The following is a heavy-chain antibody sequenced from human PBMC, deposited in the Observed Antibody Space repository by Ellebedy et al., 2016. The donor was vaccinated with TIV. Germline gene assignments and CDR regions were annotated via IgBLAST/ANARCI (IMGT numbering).Heavy chain of an antibody. D-gene: IGHD3-10*01. V-gene: IGHV3-23*01. CDR2: ISGSGGST. J-gene: IGHJ6*02. CDR1: GFTFSSYA. CDR3: AKSGLLLWFGELWSDYYGMDV. Sequence: GESLKISCAASGFTFSSYAMSWVRQAPGKGLEWVSAISGSGGSTYYADSVKGRFTISRDNSKNTLYLQMNSLRAEDTAVYYCAKSGLLLWFGELWSDYYGMDVWGQGTTVTVSS.